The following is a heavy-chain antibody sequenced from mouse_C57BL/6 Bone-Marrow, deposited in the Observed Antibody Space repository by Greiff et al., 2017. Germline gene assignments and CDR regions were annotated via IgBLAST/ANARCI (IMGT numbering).Heavy chain of an antibody. J-gene: IGHJ2*01. D-gene: IGHD2-3*01. V-gene: IGHV1-76*01. CDR2: IYPGSGNT. Sequence: QVQLQQSGAELVRPGASVKLSCKASSYTFTDYYINWVKQRPGQGLEWIARIYPGSGNTYYNEKFKGKATLTAEKSSSTAYMQLSSLTSEDSAVYFCARLGWLPLDYWGQGTTLTVSS. CDR3: ARLGWLPLDY. CDR1: SYTFTDYY.